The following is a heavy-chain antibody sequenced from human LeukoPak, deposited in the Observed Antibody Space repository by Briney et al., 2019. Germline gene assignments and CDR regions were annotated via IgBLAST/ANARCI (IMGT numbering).Heavy chain of an antibody. V-gene: IGHV4-30-2*01. D-gene: IGHD2-2*01. J-gene: IGHJ6*02. CDR2: IYHSGST. CDR1: GGSFSGYY. Sequence: SETLSLTCAVYGGSFSGYYWSWIRQPPGKGLEWIGYIYHSGSTYYNPSLKSRVTISVDRSKNQFSLKLSSVTAADTAVYYCARVPYRICSSTSCYGMDVWGQGTTVTVSS. CDR3: ARVPYRICSSTSCYGMDV.